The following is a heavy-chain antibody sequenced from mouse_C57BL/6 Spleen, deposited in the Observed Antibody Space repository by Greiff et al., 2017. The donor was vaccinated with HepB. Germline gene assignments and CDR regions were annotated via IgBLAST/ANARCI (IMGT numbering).Heavy chain of an antibody. D-gene: IGHD2-10*02. CDR3: ARHEEAYGYGNFAMDY. CDR2: FYPGSGSI. Sequence: VQLQESGAELVKPGASVKLSCKASGYTFTEYTIHWVKQRSGQGLEWIGWFYPGSGSIKYNEKFKDKATLTADKSSSTVYMARSRLTSEDSAVYFCARHEEAYGYGNFAMDYWGQGTSVTVSS. V-gene: IGHV1-62-2*01. CDR1: GYTFTEYT. J-gene: IGHJ4*01.